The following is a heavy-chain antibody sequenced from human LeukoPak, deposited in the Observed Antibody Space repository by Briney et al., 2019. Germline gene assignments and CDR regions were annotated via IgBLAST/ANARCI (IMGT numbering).Heavy chain of an antibody. D-gene: IGHD3-22*01. CDR2: ISAYNGNT. V-gene: IGHV1-18*01. J-gene: IGHJ6*03. CDR1: GYTFTSYG. Sequence: ASVTVSCKASGYTFTSYGISWVRQAPGQGLEWMGWISAYNGNTNYAQKLQGRVTMTTDTSTSTAYMELRSLRSDDTAVYYCARAYYYDSSGYYYYYYMDVWGKGTTVTISS. CDR3: ARAYYYDSSGYYYYYYMDV.